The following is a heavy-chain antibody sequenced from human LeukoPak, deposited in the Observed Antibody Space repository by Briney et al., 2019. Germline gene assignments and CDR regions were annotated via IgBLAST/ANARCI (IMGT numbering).Heavy chain of an antibody. D-gene: IGHD1-26*01. V-gene: IGHV4-4*09. CDR3: ARHGFRSGSYYFDY. Sequence: PSETLSLICTVSGGSISSNYWSWIRQPPGRGLEWIGYIYTSGSTNYNPSLKSRVTISVDTSKNQFSLKLSSVTAADTAVYYCARHGFRSGSYYFDYWGQGTLVTVSS. CDR2: IYTSGST. CDR1: GGSISSNY. J-gene: IGHJ4*02.